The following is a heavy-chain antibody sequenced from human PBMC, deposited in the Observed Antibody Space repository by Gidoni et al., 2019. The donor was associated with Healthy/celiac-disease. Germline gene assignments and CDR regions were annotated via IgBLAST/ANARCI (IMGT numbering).Heavy chain of an antibody. Sequence: EVQLVESGGGLVQPGGSLRLSCAASGFPFRSYDMHWVRQATGKGLEWVSAIGTAGDTYYPGSVKGRFTISRENAKNSLYLQMNSLRAGDTAVYYCARAIPAAISGRGGFDPWGQGTLVTVSS. J-gene: IGHJ5*02. V-gene: IGHV3-13*01. CDR3: ARAIPAAISGRGGFDP. D-gene: IGHD2-2*01. CDR1: GFPFRSYD. CDR2: IGTAGDT.